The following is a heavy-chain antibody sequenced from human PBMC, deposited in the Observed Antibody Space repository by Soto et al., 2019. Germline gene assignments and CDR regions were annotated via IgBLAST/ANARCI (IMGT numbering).Heavy chain of an antibody. CDR1: GFSLSTSDVG. D-gene: IGHD6-6*01. J-gene: IGHJ4*02. Sequence: QITLKESGPTLVKPTQTLTLTCTFSGFSLSTSDVGVGWIRQPPGKALEWLALIYWDDDKRYSPSLKSRLTINKDTSQHQVVLTMTNVDPMDTATYFCAHSKYSRSSFDFRGQGTLVTVSS. CDR2: IYWDDDK. CDR3: AHSKYSRSSFDF. V-gene: IGHV2-5*02.